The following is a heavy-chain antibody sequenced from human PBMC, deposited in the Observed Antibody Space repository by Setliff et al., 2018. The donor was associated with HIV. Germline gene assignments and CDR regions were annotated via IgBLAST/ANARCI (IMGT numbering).Heavy chain of an antibody. J-gene: IGHJ4*02. CDR2: IYYSGST. V-gene: IGHV4-31*03. CDR3: ARERRGSYTDY. CDR1: GGSISSGGYY. Sequence: LSLTCTVSGGSISSGGYYWSWIRQHPGKGLEWIGYIYYSGSTYYNPSLKSRVTISVDTSKNQFSLKLSSVTAADTAVYYCARERRGSYTDYWGQGTLVTVSS. D-gene: IGHD1-26*01.